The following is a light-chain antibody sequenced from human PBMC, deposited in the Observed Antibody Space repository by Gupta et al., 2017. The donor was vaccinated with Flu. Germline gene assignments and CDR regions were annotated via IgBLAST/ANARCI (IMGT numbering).Light chain of an antibody. CDR2: GAS. Sequence: EIVLTQSPGTLSSSPGERPTLSCRASQSVTSRYLAWYQQKPGQAPRLLIYGASSRAAGVPDRFSGSGSGTDFTLTISGRQPEDVAVYYCQQEDNSPLTFGEGTNLDIK. CDR1: QSVTSRY. V-gene: IGKV3-20*01. J-gene: IGKJ4*01. CDR3: QQEDNSPLT.